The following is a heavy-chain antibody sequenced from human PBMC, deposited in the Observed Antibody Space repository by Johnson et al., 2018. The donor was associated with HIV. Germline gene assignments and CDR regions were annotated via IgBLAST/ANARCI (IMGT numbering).Heavy chain of an antibody. D-gene: IGHD2-8*02. CDR3: ARGNLGNWWGVGTASDALDR. CDR2: ISYDGSNK. J-gene: IGHJ3*02. Sequence: QVQLVESGGGLVQPGGSLRLSCAASGFTFSSYGMHWVRQAPGKGLEWVAVISYDGSNKYYADSVKGRFTISRDNAKNSLYLQMNSPRAEDTAVYYCARGNLGNWWGVGTASDALDRWGQGTMVIVSS. V-gene: IGHV3-30*03. CDR1: GFTFSSYG.